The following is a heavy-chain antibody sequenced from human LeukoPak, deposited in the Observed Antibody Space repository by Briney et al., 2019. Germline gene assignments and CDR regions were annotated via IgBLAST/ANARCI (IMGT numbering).Heavy chain of an antibody. J-gene: IGHJ4*02. CDR1: GGTFSIYA. Sequence: SVKVSCKASGGTFSIYAISWVRQAPGQGLEWMGGIIPIFGTANYAQKFQGRVTITADESTSTAYMELSSLRSEDTAVYYCARDLDCSSTSCYDVYWGQGTLVTVSS. CDR3: ARDLDCSSTSCYDVY. V-gene: IGHV1-69*13. CDR2: IIPIFGTA. D-gene: IGHD2-2*01.